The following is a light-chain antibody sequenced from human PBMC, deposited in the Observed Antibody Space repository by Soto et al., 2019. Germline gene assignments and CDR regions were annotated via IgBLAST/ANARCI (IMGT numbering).Light chain of an antibody. CDR2: EVS. Sequence: QSALTQPASVSGSPGQSITISCTGTSSDVGGYNYVSWYQQHPGKAPKLMIYEVSNRPSGVSNRFSGSKSGNTAFLTISGLQAEDEADYDCSSYTSSSARGVFGGGTKLTVL. CDR3: SSYTSSSARGV. V-gene: IGLV2-14*01. CDR1: SSDVGGYNY. J-gene: IGLJ3*02.